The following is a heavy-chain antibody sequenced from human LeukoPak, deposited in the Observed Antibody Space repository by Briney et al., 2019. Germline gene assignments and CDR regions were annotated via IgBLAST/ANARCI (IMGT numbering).Heavy chain of an antibody. CDR2: INQSGRT. Sequence: PSETLYLTCAVYGGSFRGYYWSWIRQVPGKGLEWIGEINQSGRTNYNPSLKSRVTISVDTSKNQISLKLSFVTATDTAVYYCARGCSGLWHNSNPDDNAFDIWGQGTMVTVSS. D-gene: IGHD1/OR15-1a*01. V-gene: IGHV4-34*01. J-gene: IGHJ3*02. CDR1: GGSFRGYY. CDR3: ARGCSGLWHNSNPDDNAFDI.